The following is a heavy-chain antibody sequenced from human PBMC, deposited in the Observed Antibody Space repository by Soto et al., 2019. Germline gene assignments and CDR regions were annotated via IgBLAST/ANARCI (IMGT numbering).Heavy chain of an antibody. D-gene: IGHD5-12*01. CDR2: ISSSSSYI. CDR3: ARVEYSGYDYDFRQLDY. V-gene: IGHV3-21*01. Sequence: EVQLVESGGGLVKPGGSLRLSCAASGFTFSSYSMNWVHQAPGKGLEWVSSISSSSSYIYYADSVKGRFTISRDNAKNSLYLQMNSLRAEDTAVYYCARVEYSGYDYDFRQLDYWGQGTLVTVSS. J-gene: IGHJ4*02. CDR1: GFTFSSYS.